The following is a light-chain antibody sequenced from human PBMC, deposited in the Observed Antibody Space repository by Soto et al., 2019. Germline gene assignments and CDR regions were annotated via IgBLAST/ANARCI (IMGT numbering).Light chain of an antibody. Sequence: AIQLTQSPSSLSASVGDRVTITCRASQGISSALAWYQQKPGKAPKLLIYDASILQSGVPSRFSGSRSGTDFTLTISSQQPEEFATYYCQQFNSDPLTFGGGTKVQIK. CDR1: QGISSA. V-gene: IGKV1-13*02. CDR2: DAS. J-gene: IGKJ4*01. CDR3: QQFNSDPLT.